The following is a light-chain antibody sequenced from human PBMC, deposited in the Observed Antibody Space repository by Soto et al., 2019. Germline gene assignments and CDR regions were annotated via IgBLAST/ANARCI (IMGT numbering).Light chain of an antibody. J-gene: IGKJ1*01. CDR3: QQYDNESWT. V-gene: IGKV1-5*03. Sequence: DIQMTQSPSTLSASVGDRVIITCRASQSMSSWLAWYQQKPGKAPNLLIYKASALKSGVPSRFSGSGSGTEFTLTISSLQPDDFATYYCQQYDNESWTFGQGSKVEIK. CDR2: KAS. CDR1: QSMSSW.